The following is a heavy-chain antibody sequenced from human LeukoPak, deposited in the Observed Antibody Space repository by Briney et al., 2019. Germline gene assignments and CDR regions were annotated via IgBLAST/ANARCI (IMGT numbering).Heavy chain of an antibody. CDR2: ISSSTSTI. D-gene: IGHD3-10*01. V-gene: IGHV3-48*01. Sequence: PGGSLRLSCAASGFTFSTYSMNWVRQAPGKGLEWVSYISSSTSTIYYADSVKGRFTISRDNAKNTLYLQMNSLRAEDTAVYYCARGPNYYGSADTDWGQGTLITVSS. J-gene: IGHJ4*02. CDR1: GFTFSTYS. CDR3: ARGPNYYGSADTD.